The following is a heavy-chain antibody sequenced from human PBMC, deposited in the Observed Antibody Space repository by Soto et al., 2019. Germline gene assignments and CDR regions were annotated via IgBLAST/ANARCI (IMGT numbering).Heavy chain of an antibody. CDR2: ISGGGIT. CDR1: GFTFSSYA. D-gene: IGHD3-10*01. CDR3: ARGSNYGGVFDS. Sequence: GSLRLSCAASGFTFSSYAMSWVRQASGKGLEWVSVISGGGITHYANSVKGRFTISRDNSKNTVYLQMSTLRAEDTALYYCARGSNYGGVFDSWGQGTLVTVSS. V-gene: IGHV3-23*01. J-gene: IGHJ5*01.